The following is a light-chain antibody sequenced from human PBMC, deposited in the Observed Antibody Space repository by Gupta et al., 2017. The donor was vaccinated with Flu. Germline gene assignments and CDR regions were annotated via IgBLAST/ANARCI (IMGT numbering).Light chain of an antibody. CDR1: SSNIGRDY. V-gene: IGLV1-47*01. Sequence: QSVLTQPPSPSGTPGQRVTLSCSGTSSNIGRDYVYWYQQLPGMAPKLLIYRDNQRPSGVPDRFAGSKSGASASLAISGLRSEDEADYFCGAWDDSLSGYVFGPGTKVSVL. CDR2: RDN. J-gene: IGLJ1*01. CDR3: GAWDDSLSGYV.